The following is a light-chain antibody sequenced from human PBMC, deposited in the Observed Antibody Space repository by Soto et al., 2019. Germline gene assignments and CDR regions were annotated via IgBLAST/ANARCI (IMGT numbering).Light chain of an antibody. J-gene: IGKJ4*01. Sequence: IQITQSPSTLSASVGDRVTITCRASQSISSWLAWYQQKPGKAPNFLIYKASSLESGVPSRFSGSGSGTEFTLTISSLQPDDFATYYCQQYKSYPVTFGGGTKVDIK. CDR2: KAS. CDR3: QQYKSYPVT. V-gene: IGKV1-5*03. CDR1: QSISSW.